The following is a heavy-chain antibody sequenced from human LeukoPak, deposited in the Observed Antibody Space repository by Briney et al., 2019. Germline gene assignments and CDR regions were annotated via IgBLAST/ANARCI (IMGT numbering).Heavy chain of an antibody. D-gene: IGHD3-16*02. CDR1: GFTFSSYG. CDR3: AKGDPPHYTFGGVIVKGAFDY. Sequence: GGSLRLSCAASGFTFSSYGMHWVRQAPGKGLEWVAFIRYDGSNKYYADSVKGRFTISRDNSKNTLYLQMNSLRAEDTAVYYCAKGDPPHYTFGGVIVKGAFDYWGQGTLVTVSS. CDR2: IRYDGSNK. J-gene: IGHJ4*02. V-gene: IGHV3-30*02.